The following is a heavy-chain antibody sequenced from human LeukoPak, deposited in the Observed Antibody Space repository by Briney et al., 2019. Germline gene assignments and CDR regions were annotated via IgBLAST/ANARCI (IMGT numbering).Heavy chain of an antibody. CDR3: AREPPTEEMATVHFDY. J-gene: IGHJ4*02. D-gene: IGHD5-24*01. Sequence: ASVKVSCKASVGTFSSYAISWVRQAPGQGLEWMGRIIPIFGIANYAQKFQGRVTITADKSAGTAYMELSSLRPENRAVYYCAREPPTEEMATVHFDYWGQGTLVTVSS. V-gene: IGHV1-69*04. CDR2: IIPIFGIA. CDR1: VGTFSSYA.